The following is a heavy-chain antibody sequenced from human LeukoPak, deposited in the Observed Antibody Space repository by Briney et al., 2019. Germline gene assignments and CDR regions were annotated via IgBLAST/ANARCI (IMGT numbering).Heavy chain of an antibody. CDR2: VSGSGGTT. Sequence: GGSLRLSCAASGFTFSSYAMSWVRQAPGKGLEWVSGVSGSGGTTYYADSVKGRFTISRDNAKNSLYLQMNSLRAEDTAVYYCAELGITMIGGVWGKGTTVTISS. J-gene: IGHJ6*04. D-gene: IGHD3-10*02. CDR1: GFTFSSYA. V-gene: IGHV3-23*01. CDR3: AELGITMIGGV.